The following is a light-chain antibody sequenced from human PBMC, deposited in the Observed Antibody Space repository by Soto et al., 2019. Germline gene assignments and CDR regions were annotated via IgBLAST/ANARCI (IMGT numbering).Light chain of an antibody. CDR1: QGIRKD. Sequence: AIPMTQSPSSLSASVGDRVTITCRASQGIRKDLGWYQQKPGKAPKLLIYAASSLQSGVPTRFSGSGSGTDFTLNISSLQPEDFATYYCLQDYNYPTFGQGTRLEIK. V-gene: IGKV1-6*01. CDR2: AAS. J-gene: IGKJ5*01. CDR3: LQDYNYPT.